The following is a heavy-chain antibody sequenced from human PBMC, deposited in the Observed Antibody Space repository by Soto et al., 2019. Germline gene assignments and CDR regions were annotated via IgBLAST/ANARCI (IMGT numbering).Heavy chain of an antibody. D-gene: IGHD3-10*01. CDR2: ISAYNGNT. J-gene: IGHJ5*02. V-gene: IGHV1-18*01. CDR3: ARVSNTMIRGVTRWIDP. Sequence: GASVEVSCKASGYTFTSYGISWVRQAPGQGLEWMGWISAYNGNTNYAQKLQGRVTMTTDTSTSTAYMELRSLRSDDTAVYYCARVSNTMIRGVTRWIDPWGQGTLVTVSS. CDR1: GYTFTSYG.